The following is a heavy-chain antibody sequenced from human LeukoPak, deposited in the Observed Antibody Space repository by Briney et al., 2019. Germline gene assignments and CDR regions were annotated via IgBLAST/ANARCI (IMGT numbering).Heavy chain of an antibody. CDR2: INHSGST. J-gene: IGHJ4*02. CDR1: GGSFSGYY. V-gene: IGHV4-34*01. CDR3: ARTGRITMVRGVKVDY. D-gene: IGHD3-10*01. Sequence: SETLSLTCAVYGGSFSGYYWSWIRQPPGKGLEWFGEINHSGSTNYNPSLKSRVTISVDTSKNQFSLKLSSVTAADTAVYYCARTGRITMVRGVKVDYWGQGTLVTVSS.